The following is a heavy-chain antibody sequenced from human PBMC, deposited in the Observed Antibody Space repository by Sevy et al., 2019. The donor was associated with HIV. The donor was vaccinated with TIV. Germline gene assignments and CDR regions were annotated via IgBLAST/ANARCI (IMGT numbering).Heavy chain of an antibody. J-gene: IGHJ6*02. CDR3: ARANPQYYDFWSGYFVYGPPQKNYYYYYGMDV. Sequence: GESLKISCKGSGYSFTSYWIGWVRQMPGKGLEWMGIIYPGDSDTRYSPSFQGQVTISADKSISTTYLQWSSLKASDTAMYYCARANPQYYDFWSGYFVYGPPQKNYYYYYGMDVWGQGTTVTVSS. CDR2: IYPGDSDT. V-gene: IGHV5-51*01. CDR1: GYSFTSYW. D-gene: IGHD3-3*01.